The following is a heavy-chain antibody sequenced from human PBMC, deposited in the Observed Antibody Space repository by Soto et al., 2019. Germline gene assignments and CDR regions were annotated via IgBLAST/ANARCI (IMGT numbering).Heavy chain of an antibody. V-gene: IGHV1-8*01. D-gene: IGHD2-2*01. CDR2: MNPNNGNT. J-gene: IGHJ5*02. Sequence: ASVKVSCKTSGYTFTAHNINCVRKVTGQGLEWMGWMNPNNGNTGYSQKFQDRVSMTRDTSINTAYLELSSLTSDDTAVYYCARGPYCSSAGCRRWVWFDPWGQGTLVTVSS. CDR1: GYTFTAHN. CDR3: ARGPYCSSAGCRRWVWFDP.